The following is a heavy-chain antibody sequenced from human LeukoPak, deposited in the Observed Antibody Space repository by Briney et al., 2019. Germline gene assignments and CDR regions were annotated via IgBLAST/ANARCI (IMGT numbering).Heavy chain of an antibody. CDR1: GYTFTSYY. V-gene: IGHV1-46*01. J-gene: IGHJ5*02. D-gene: IGHD2-2*01. CDR2: INPSGGST. CDR3: ARDGQWCSSTSCYFWRGNWFDP. Sequence: ASVKVSCKASGYTFTSYYMHWARQAPGQGLEWMGIINPSGGSTSYAQKFQGRVTMTRDTSTSTVYMELSSLRSEDTAVYYCARDGQWCSSTSCYFWRGNWFDPWGQGTLVTVSS.